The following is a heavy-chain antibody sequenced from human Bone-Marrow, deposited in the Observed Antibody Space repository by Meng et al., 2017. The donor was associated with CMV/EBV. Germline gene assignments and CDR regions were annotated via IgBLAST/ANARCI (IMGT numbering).Heavy chain of an antibody. V-gene: IGHV4-4*07. J-gene: IGHJ4*02. CDR3: AGSRPGGGACDY. CDR1: GASIKNYN. CDR2: IQVIGHT. Sequence: QVQKQEARPGLVKPSETLSLTCIVSGASIKNYNWNWVRQPAGQGLEWIGLIQVIGHTVYNPSLKSRVTVSLDASKSQFSLTLNSVTAADTATYYCAGSRPGGGACDYWGQGILVTVSS. D-gene: IGHD3-16*01.